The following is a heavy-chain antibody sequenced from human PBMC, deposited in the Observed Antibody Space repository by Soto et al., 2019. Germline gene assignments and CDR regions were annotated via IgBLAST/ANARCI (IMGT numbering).Heavy chain of an antibody. CDR2: IYYSGST. J-gene: IGHJ4*02. Sequence: SLTCTVSGGSISSSSYYWGWIRQPPGKGLEWIGSIYYSGSTYYNPSLKSRVTISVDTSKNQFSLKLSSVTAADTAVYYCARPPLTIIAHPFGCWGRGTLVTVSS. V-gene: IGHV4-39*01. CDR1: GGSISSSSYY. CDR3: ARPPLTIIAHPFGC. D-gene: IGHD3-22*01.